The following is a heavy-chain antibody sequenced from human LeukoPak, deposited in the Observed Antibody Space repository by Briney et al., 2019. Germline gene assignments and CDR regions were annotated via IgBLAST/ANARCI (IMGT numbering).Heavy chain of an antibody. CDR3: ARALHGGSYFLDY. CDR1: GGSFSGYF. J-gene: IGHJ4*02. CDR2: ISHSGST. Sequence: SETLCLTCAVYGGSFSGYFWSYIRQPPGKGLEWLGEISHSGSTNYSPSLKSRVTISVDTSKNQFSLKLSSVTAADTAVYYCARALHGGSYFLDYWGQGTLVTVSS. D-gene: IGHD1-26*01. V-gene: IGHV4-34*01.